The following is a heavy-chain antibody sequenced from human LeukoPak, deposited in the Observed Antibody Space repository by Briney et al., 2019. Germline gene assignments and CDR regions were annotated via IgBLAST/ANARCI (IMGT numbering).Heavy chain of an antibody. D-gene: IGHD3-3*01. CDR2: ISSDGSTT. J-gene: IGHJ3*02. V-gene: IGHV3-74*01. Sequence: GGSLRLSCEASGFTFSSYWMPWVRQVPGKGLVWVSRISSDGSTTSYADSVKGRFSISRFNAKETQYLQMNRLRGEDTAVYYCARGTDDVDIWGQGTLVTVSS. CDR3: ARGTDDVDI. CDR1: GFTFSSYW.